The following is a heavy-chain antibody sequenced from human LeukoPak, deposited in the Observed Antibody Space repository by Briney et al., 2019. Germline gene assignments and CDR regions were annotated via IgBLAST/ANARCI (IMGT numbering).Heavy chain of an antibody. CDR3: ARSALSGFDI. CDR2: FYASGTT. Sequence: SETLSLTCIMSGGSINNYYWSWIRQPAGKGPEWIGRFYASGTTYYNPALNSRAAVSMDMSKNHFSLKLTSVTAADTAVYYCARSALSGFDIWGQGTMVTVSS. CDR1: GGSINNYY. J-gene: IGHJ3*02. D-gene: IGHD3-9*01. V-gene: IGHV4-4*07.